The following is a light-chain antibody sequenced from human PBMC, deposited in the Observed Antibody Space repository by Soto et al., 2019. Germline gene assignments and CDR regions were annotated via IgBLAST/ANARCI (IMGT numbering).Light chain of an antibody. CDR3: CSYTSLSTVV. Sequence: QSALTQPASVSGSPGQSITISCTGTSSDVGGYNYVSWYQHHPGKAPKLILFGVSDQPSGVSLRFSGSKSGNTASLTISGLQAEDAAEYYCCSYTSLSTVVFGGGTKVTVL. V-gene: IGLV2-14*01. CDR2: GVS. J-gene: IGLJ2*01. CDR1: SSDVGGYNY.